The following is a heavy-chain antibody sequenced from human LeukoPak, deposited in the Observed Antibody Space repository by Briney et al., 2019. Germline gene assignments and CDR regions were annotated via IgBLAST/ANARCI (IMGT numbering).Heavy chain of an antibody. D-gene: IGHD5-18*01. V-gene: IGHV1-18*01. CDR3: ARGVQLWLLGY. CDR1: GYTFTSYD. CDR2: ISAYNGNT. J-gene: IGHJ4*02. Sequence: ASVKVSCKASGYTFTSYDINWVRQATGQGLEWMGWISAYNGNTNYAQKLQGRVTMTTDTSTSTAYMELRSLRSDDTAVYYCARGVQLWLLGYWGQGTLVTVSS.